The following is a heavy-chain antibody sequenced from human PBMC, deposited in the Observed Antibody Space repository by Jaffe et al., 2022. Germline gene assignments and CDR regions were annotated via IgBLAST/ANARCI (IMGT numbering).Heavy chain of an antibody. CDR1: GFTFDDYA. J-gene: IGHJ5*02. CDR2: ISWNSGSI. D-gene: IGHD3-3*01. V-gene: IGHV3-9*01. Sequence: EVQLVESGGGLVQPGRSLRLSCAASGFTFDDYAMHWVRQAPGKGLEWVSGISWNSGSIGYADSVKGRFTISRDNAKNSLYLQMNSLRAEDTALYYCAKDIGYYDFWSGRGFDPWGQGTLVTVSS. CDR3: AKDIGYYDFWSGRGFDP.